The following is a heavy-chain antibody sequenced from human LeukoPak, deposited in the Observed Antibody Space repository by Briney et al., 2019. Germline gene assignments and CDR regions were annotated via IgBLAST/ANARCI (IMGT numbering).Heavy chain of an antibody. CDR2: IYPNSGGT. J-gene: IGHJ5*02. V-gene: IGHV1-2*02. D-gene: IGHD4-23*01. Sequence: GASVKVSCKASGYTFTGYYMHWVRQAPGQGLEWMGWIYPNSGGTNYAQKFQGRVTMTRDTSISTAYMELSRLRSDDTAVYYCARGTPTVVTPSGFDPWGQGTLVTVSS. CDR3: ARGTPTVVTPSGFDP. CDR1: GYTFTGYY.